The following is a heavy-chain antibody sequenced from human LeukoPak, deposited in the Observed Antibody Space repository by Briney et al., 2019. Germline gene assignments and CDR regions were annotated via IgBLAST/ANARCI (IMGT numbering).Heavy chain of an antibody. CDR1: GFTFSSYW. J-gene: IGHJ4*02. CDR2: IKQDGSEK. Sequence: GGSLRLSCATSGFTFSSYWMSWVRHAPGKGLEWVANIKQDGSEKYYVDSVKGRFTISRDNAKNSLYLQMNSLRVEDTAVYYCTREGDSYYFDYWGQGTLVTVSS. V-gene: IGHV3-7*01. CDR3: TREGDSYYFDY. D-gene: IGHD5-24*01.